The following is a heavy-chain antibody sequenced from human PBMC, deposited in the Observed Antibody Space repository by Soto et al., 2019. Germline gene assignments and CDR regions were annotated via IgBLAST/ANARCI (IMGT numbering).Heavy chain of an antibody. D-gene: IGHD4-17*01. CDR2: ISSSGSLI. Sequence: GGSLRLSCAASGFSFSGYGMNWVRQAPGKGLEWISYISSSGSLIYYADSLKGRFTISRDNAKNSLYLQMNSLRAEDTAVYYSATTVTTVDYWGQGTLVTVSS. CDR1: GFSFSGYG. J-gene: IGHJ4*02. CDR3: ATTVTTVDY. V-gene: IGHV3-48*03.